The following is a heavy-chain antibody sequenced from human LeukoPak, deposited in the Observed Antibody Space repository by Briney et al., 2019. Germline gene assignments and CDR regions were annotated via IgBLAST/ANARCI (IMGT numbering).Heavy chain of an antibody. J-gene: IGHJ6*03. V-gene: IGHV3-49*04. CDR3: TRVTLYGSGSYYTSYHYYYMDV. D-gene: IGHD3-10*01. CDR2: IRSKAYGGTT. Sequence: GGSLRLSCTTSGFTSGDYAMSWVRQAPGKGLEWVGFIRSKAYGGTTEYAASVKGRFTISRDDSKSIAYLQMNSLKTEDTAVYYCTRVTLYGSGSYYTSYHYYYMDVWGTGTTVTVSS. CDR1: GFTSGDYA.